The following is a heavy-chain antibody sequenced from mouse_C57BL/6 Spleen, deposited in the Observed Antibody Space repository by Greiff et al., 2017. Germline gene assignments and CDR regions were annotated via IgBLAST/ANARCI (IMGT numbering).Heavy chain of an antibody. J-gene: IGHJ2*01. V-gene: IGHV14-3*01. CDR2: IDPANGNT. CDR3: ARDGVYDYDEYFDY. Sequence: VQLQQSVAELVRPGASVKLSCTASGFNIKNTYMLWVKQRPEQGLEWIGRIDPANGNTKYAPKFQGKATIPADTSSNTAYLQHSRLTSEDTSIYYCARDGVYDYDEYFDYGGQGTTLTVSS. D-gene: IGHD2-4*01. CDR1: GFNIKNTY.